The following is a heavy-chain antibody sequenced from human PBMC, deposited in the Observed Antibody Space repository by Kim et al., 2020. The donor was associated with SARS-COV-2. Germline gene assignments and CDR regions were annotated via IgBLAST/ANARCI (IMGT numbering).Heavy chain of an antibody. CDR2: IRSKANSYAT. Sequence: GSLRLSCAASGFTFSGSAIHWFRQASGKGLEWVGRIRSKANSYATAYAVSVKGRFTISRDDSKYTAYLQMNSLKTEDTAVYYCNNVPVTTLAFWDAFYTWGEGTLVTISS. J-gene: IGHJ3*02. CDR3: NNVPVTTLAFWDAFYT. D-gene: IGHD1-1*01. CDR1: GFTFSGSA. V-gene: IGHV3-73*01.